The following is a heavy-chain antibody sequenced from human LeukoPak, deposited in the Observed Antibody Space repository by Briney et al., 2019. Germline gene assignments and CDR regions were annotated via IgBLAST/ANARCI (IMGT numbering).Heavy chain of an antibody. CDR2: ISWNSGSI. D-gene: IGHD3-10*01. Sequence: LPGGSLRLSCAASGFTFRSYDMHWVRQAPGKGLEWVSGISWNSGSIGYADSVKGRFTISRDNAKNSLYLQMNSLRAEDTAVYYCARDMVRGVKFDYWGQGTLVTVSS. V-gene: IGHV3-9*01. CDR1: GFTFRSYD. CDR3: ARDMVRGVKFDY. J-gene: IGHJ4*02.